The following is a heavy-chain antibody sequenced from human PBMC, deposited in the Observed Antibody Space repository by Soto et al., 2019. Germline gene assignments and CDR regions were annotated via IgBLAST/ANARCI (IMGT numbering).Heavy chain of an antibody. Sequence: SGPTLVNPTQTLTLTCTFSGFSLSTSGVGVGWIRQPPGKALEWLALIYWDDDKRYSPSLKSRLTITKDTSKNQVVLTMTNMDPVDTATYYCAHLAGITIFGVVITQGFDYWGQGTLVTVSS. D-gene: IGHD3-3*01. J-gene: IGHJ4*02. V-gene: IGHV2-5*02. CDR1: GFSLSTSGVG. CDR2: IYWDDDK. CDR3: AHLAGITIFGVVITQGFDY.